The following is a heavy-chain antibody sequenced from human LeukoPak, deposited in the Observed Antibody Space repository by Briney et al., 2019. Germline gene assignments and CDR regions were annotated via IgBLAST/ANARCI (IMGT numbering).Heavy chain of an antibody. CDR2: ISSSSSYI. D-gene: IGHD6-19*01. CDR3: ARASGYTSGWYDDAFDI. Sequence: GGSLRLSCAASGFTFSSYSMNWVRQAPGKGLEWVSSISSSSSYIYYADSVKGRFTISRDNAKNSLYLQMNSLRAEDTAVYYCARASGYTSGWYDDAFDIWGQGTMVTVSS. J-gene: IGHJ3*02. CDR1: GFTFSSYS. V-gene: IGHV3-21*01.